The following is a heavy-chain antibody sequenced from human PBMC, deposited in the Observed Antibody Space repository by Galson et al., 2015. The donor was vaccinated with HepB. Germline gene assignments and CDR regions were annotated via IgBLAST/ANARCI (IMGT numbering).Heavy chain of an antibody. CDR2: IYSSGIT. J-gene: IGHJ4*02. CDR3: SRAINTYFDS. Sequence: SLRLSCAASGFSVSTNCMNWVRQAPGKGLDWVSVIYSSGITYYADSVKGRFTISRDDSKNTLFLQMNSLTAEDTAVYYCSRAINTYFDSWGQGTLVTVSS. CDR1: GFSVSTNC. V-gene: IGHV3-53*01.